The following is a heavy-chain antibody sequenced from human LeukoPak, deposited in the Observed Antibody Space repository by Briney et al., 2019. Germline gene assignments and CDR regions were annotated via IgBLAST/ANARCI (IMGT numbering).Heavy chain of an antibody. D-gene: IGHD3-22*01. CDR1: EFTFSSYA. V-gene: IGHV3-23*01. CDR2: ISGSGGST. Sequence: GGSLRLSCAASEFTFSSYAMNWVCQAPGKGLEWVSAISGSGGSTYYADSVKGRFTISRDNSKNTLYLQMNSLRAEDTAVYYCAKVPINYYDSSGSYGYFDYWGQGTLVTVSS. CDR3: AKVPINYYDSSGSYGYFDY. J-gene: IGHJ4*02.